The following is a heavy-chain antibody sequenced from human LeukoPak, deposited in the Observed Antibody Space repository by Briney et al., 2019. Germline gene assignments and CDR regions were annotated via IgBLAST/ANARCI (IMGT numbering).Heavy chain of an antibody. J-gene: IGHJ4*02. D-gene: IGHD5-24*01. CDR1: GFTFSSYW. Sequence: GGSLRLSCAASGFTFSSYWMSWVRQAPGKGLEWVANIKQDGSEKYYVDSVKGRFTISRGNAKNSLYLQMNSLRAEDTAVYNCARDKSRDGYMYYFDYWGQGTLVTVSS. CDR2: IKQDGSEK. V-gene: IGHV3-7*01. CDR3: ARDKSRDGYMYYFDY.